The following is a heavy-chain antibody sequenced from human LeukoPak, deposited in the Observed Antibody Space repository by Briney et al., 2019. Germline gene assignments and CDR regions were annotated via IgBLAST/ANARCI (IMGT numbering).Heavy chain of an antibody. CDR1: GGSISSYY. CDR3: ARGPYYDFWSGIPGLYFDY. CDR2: INHSGST. J-gene: IGHJ4*02. Sequence: SETLSLTCTVSGGSISSYYWSWIRQPAGKGLEWIGEINHSGSTNYNPSLKSRVTISVDTSKNQFSLKLSSVTAADTAAYYCARGPYYDFWSGIPGLYFDYWGQGTLVTVSS. V-gene: IGHV4-34*01. D-gene: IGHD3-3*01.